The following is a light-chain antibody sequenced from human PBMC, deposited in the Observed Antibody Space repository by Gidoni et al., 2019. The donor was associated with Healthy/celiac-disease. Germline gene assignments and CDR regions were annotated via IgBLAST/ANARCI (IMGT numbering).Light chain of an antibody. V-gene: IGLV3-1*01. Sequence: SYELTQPPSVSVSPGQTASITCSGDKLGDKYACWYQQKPGQSPVLVIYQDSKRPAGIPERFSGSNSGNTATLTISGTQAMDEADYYCQAWDSSTGGVFGTGTKVXV. CDR1: KLGDKY. J-gene: IGLJ1*01. CDR3: QAWDSSTGGV. CDR2: QDS.